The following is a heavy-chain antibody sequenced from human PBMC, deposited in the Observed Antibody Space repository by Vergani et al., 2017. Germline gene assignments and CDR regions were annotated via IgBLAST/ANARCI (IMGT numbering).Heavy chain of an antibody. J-gene: IGHJ4*02. CDR2: INHSGST. Sequence: QVQLQQWGAGLLKPSETLSLTCAVYGGSFSGYYWSWIRQPPGKGLEWIGEINHSGSTNYNPSLKSRVTISVDTAKTQFSLKLSSVTAADTAVYYCARGGSSSWYKRGFDYWGQGTLVTVSS. D-gene: IGHD6-13*01. CDR3: ARGGSSSWYKRGFDY. V-gene: IGHV4-34*01. CDR1: GGSFSGYY.